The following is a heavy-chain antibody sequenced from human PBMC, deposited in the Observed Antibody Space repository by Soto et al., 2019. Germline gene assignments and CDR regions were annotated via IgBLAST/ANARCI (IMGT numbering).Heavy chain of an antibody. Sequence: SETLSLTCTVSGGSISSGDYYWSWIRQPPGKGLEWIGYIYYSGSTYYNPSPKSRVTISVDTSKNQFSLKLSSVTAADTAVYYCALLATIVPPYYFDYWGQGTLVTVSS. CDR2: IYYSGST. D-gene: IGHD5-12*01. CDR3: ALLATIVPPYYFDY. V-gene: IGHV4-30-4*01. CDR1: GGSISSGDYY. J-gene: IGHJ4*02.